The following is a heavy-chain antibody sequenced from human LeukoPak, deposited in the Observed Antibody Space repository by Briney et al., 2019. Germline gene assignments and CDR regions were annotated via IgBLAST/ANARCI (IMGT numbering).Heavy chain of an antibody. J-gene: IGHJ3*02. V-gene: IGHV1-2*02. CDR3: ARQYQLLGGDASDI. CDR2: INPNSGGT. CDR1: GYTFTGYY. Sequence: GASVKVSCKASGYTFTGYYMHWVRQAPGQGLEWMGWINPNSGGTNYAQKFQGRVTMTRDTSISTAYMELSRLRSDDTAVYYCARQYQLLGGDASDIWGQGTMVTVSS. D-gene: IGHD2-2*01.